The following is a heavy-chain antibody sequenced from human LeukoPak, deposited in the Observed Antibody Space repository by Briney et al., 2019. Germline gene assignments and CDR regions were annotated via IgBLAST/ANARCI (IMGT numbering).Heavy chain of an antibody. CDR3: ERGISSSGWLDY. Sequence: GGSLRLSCAASGFTVSSNFMSWVRQAPGKGLEWISVLYSGGNTYYADSVKGRFTISRDNSENTLFLQMNSLRAEDTAVYYCERGISSSGWLDYWGQGTLVTVSS. CDR1: GFTVSSNF. D-gene: IGHD6-19*01. CDR2: LYSGGNT. J-gene: IGHJ4*02. V-gene: IGHV3-53*01.